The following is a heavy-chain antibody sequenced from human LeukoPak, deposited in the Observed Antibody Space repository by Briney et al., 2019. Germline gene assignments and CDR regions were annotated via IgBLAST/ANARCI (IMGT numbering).Heavy chain of an antibody. Sequence: GGSLRLSCAASGFTFSSYGMHWVRQAPGKGLEWVAFIRYDGSNKYYADSVKGRFTVSRDNSKNTLYLQMNSLRAEDTAVYYCAKDRHYGSGSYFTFDYRGQGTLVTVSS. D-gene: IGHD3-10*01. CDR2: IRYDGSNK. CDR1: GFTFSSYG. CDR3: AKDRHYGSGSYFTFDY. V-gene: IGHV3-30*02. J-gene: IGHJ4*02.